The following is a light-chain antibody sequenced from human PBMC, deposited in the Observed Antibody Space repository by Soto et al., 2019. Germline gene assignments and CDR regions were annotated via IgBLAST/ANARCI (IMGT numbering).Light chain of an antibody. CDR1: QSISDW. CDR3: QQYHIYSWT. V-gene: IGKV1-5*03. CDR2: RAS. J-gene: IGKJ1*01. Sequence: DIQMTQSPSTLSASVGDRVTITCRASQSISDWLAWYQQKPGEAPRLLIYRASTLQSGVSSRFRGSGSGTEFTLTISDLQPDDLATYYCQQYHIYSWTFGQGTTVGIK.